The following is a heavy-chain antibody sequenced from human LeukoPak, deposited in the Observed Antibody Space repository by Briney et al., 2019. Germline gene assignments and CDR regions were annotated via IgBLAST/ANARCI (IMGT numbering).Heavy chain of an antibody. CDR1: GFTFSDYY. CDR2: ISSSGSTI. V-gene: IGHV3-11*04. D-gene: IGHD5-18*01. Sequence: GGSLRLSCAASGFTFSDYYMSWIRQAPGKGLEWVSYISSSGSTIYYADSVKGRFTISRDNAKNSLYLQMNSLRAEDTAVYYCARDLRYSYGARYYFDYWGQGTLVTVSS. J-gene: IGHJ4*02. CDR3: ARDLRYSYGARYYFDY.